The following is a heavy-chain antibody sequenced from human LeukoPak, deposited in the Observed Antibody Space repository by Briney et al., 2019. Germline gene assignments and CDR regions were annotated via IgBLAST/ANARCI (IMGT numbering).Heavy chain of an antibody. D-gene: IGHD2-21*02. Sequence: GGSLRLSCAASGFIFSSYSVSWVRQAPGMGLEWVSVITGSGGNTYYADSVKGRFTISRDNSKNTLYLQMNSLRAEDTAVYYCARFRTWGDKAFDYWGQGTLVTVSS. CDR2: ITGSGGNT. V-gene: IGHV3-23*01. CDR1: GFIFSSYS. J-gene: IGHJ4*02. CDR3: ARFRTWGDKAFDY.